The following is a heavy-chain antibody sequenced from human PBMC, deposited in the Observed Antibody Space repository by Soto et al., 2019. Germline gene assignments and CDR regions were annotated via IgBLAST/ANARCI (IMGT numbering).Heavy chain of an antibody. D-gene: IGHD3-16*02. V-gene: IGHV3-15*07. CDR3: TTDRSISYYDYVWGSYRANGMDV. J-gene: IGHJ6*02. CDR2: IKSKTDGGTT. Sequence: EVQLVESGGGLVKPGGSLRLSCAASGFTFSNAWMNWVRQAPGKGLEWVGRIKSKTDGGTTDYAAPVKGRFTISRDDSKNTLYLQMNSLKTEDTAVYYCTTDRSISYYDYVWGSYRANGMDVWGQGTTVTVSS. CDR1: GFTFSNAW.